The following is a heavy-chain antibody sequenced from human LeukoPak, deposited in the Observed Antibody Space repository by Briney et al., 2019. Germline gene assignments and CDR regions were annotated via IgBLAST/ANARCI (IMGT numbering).Heavy chain of an antibody. D-gene: IGHD3-22*01. Sequence: SVKVSCKASGGTFSSYAISWVRQAPGQGLERMGGIIPIFGTANYAQKFQGRVTITADESTSTAYMELSSLRSEDTAVYYCAREGGYDSSGYEQGAFDIWGQGTMVTVSS. CDR2: IIPIFGTA. J-gene: IGHJ3*02. CDR1: GGTFSSYA. V-gene: IGHV1-69*13. CDR3: AREGGYDSSGYEQGAFDI.